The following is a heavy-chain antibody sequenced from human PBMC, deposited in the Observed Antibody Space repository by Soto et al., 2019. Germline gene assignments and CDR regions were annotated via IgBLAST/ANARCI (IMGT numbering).Heavy chain of an antibody. CDR2: INYSGST. CDR3: ARTRQIVVVVAATLGWFDP. J-gene: IGHJ5*02. Sequence: PSETLSLTCTVSGGSLSSGGYYWSWIRQHPGKGLEWIGDINYSGSTNYNPSLKSRVTISVDTSKNQFSLKLSSVTAADTAVYYCARTRQIVVVVAATLGWFDPRGQGTLVTVSS. D-gene: IGHD2-15*01. CDR1: GGSLSSGGYY. V-gene: IGHV4-31*03.